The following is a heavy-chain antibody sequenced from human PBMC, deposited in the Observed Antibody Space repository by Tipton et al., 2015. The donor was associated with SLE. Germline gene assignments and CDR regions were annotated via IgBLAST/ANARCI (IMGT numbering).Heavy chain of an antibody. Sequence: SLRLSCAASGFSFSSYGMEWVRQAPGKGLEWVALIRYDGSNKYYADSVKGGFTISRDNSKNTLYLQMNSLRDEDTAVYYCGRALIGQKDVWAQGTMVSFSS. D-gene: IGHD2-8*01. CDR3: GRALIGQKDV. J-gene: IGHJ3*01. CDR2: IRYDGSNK. CDR1: GFSFSSYG. V-gene: IGHV3-33*01.